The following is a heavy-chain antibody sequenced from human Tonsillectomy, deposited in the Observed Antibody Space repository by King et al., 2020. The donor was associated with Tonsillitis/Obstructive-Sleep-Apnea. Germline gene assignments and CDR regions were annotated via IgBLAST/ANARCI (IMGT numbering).Heavy chain of an antibody. Sequence: VQLVESGGVVVQPGGSLRLSCAASGFTFDDYTMHWVRQAPGKGLEWISRISWAGGSTYYADSVKGRFTISRDNSKNSLYLQMNSLRTEDTALYYCAKDYCTSTTCSNYHYYFMDVWGKGTTVTVSS. D-gene: IGHD2/OR15-2a*01. CDR3: AKDYCTSTTCSNYHYYFMDV. J-gene: IGHJ6*03. V-gene: IGHV3-43*01. CDR1: GFTFDDYT. CDR2: ISWAGGST.